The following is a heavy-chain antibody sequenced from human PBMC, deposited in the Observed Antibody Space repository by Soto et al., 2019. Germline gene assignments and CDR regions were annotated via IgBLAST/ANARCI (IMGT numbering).Heavy chain of an antibody. J-gene: IGHJ4*02. CDR3: ARGIIVGGWYPYYFDY. Sequence: ASVKVSCKASGYTFITYAMHWVRQAPGQRLEWMGWINAGNGNTKYSQKVQGRVSITRDTSASTAYMELSSLRSEDTAVYYCARGIIVGGWYPYYFDYWGQGTLVTSPQ. CDR1: GYTFITYA. CDR2: INAGNGNT. D-gene: IGHD6-19*01. V-gene: IGHV1-3*01.